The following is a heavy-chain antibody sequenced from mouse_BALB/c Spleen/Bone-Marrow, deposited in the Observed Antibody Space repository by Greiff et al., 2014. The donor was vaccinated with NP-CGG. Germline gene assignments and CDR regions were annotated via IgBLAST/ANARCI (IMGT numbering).Heavy chain of an antibody. D-gene: IGHD2-3*01. J-gene: IGHJ2*01. V-gene: IGHV1S56*01. CDR2: VYPGDGST. CDR3: SRSDDGFPYSFDY. Sequence: VQLQQSGPELVKPGALVKISCKASGYTFTSYDINWVKRPGQGLEWIGWVYPGDGSTKYNEKFKGKATLTADKSSSTAYMQLSSLTSESSAVYFCSRSDDGFPYSFDYWGQGTTLTVSS. CDR1: GYTFTSYD.